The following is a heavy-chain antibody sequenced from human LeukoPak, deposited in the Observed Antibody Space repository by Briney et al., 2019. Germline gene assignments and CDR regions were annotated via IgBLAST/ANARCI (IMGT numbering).Heavy chain of an antibody. V-gene: IGHV1-69*01. CDR2: IIPILGTA. J-gene: IGHJ4*02. D-gene: IGHD3-22*01. CDR3: ARGSGETGGYYYVY. Sequence: SVKVSCKASGGSFSRYAISWVRQAPGQGLEWMGGIIPILGTANYAQKFQGRVTITADESTRTAYMELRTLRSEDTAIYYCARGSGETGGYYYVYWGRGTPVTVSS. CDR1: GGSFSRYA.